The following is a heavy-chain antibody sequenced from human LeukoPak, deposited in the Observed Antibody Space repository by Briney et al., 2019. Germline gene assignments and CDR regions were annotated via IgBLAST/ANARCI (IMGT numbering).Heavy chain of an antibody. CDR1: GFTFSNYA. CDR2: IKEDGSAK. J-gene: IGHJ4*02. D-gene: IGHD2-21*01. Sequence: SGGSLRLSCAASGFTFSNYAMSWVRQAPGQGLEWVANIKEDGSAKYHVDSVKGRFTISRDNAKNSLYLQMNSLRVEDTAVYYCTRDTGCSGGACYSFYDYWGQGTLVTVSS. CDR3: TRDTGCSGGACYSFYDY. V-gene: IGHV3-7*01.